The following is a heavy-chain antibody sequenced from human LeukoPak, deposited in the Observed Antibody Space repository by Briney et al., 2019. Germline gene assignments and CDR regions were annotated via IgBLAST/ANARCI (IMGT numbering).Heavy chain of an antibody. CDR3: ARKGRGSGSYYNAYLDY. CDR2: ISSSGSTI. J-gene: IGHJ4*02. D-gene: IGHD3-10*01. CDR1: GFTFSDYD. Sequence: PGGSLRLSCAASGFTFSDYDMSWVRQAPGKGLEWVSYISSSGSTIYYADSVKGRFTISRDNAKNTLYLQMNSLRAEDTAVYYCARKGRGSGSYYNAYLDYWGQGTLVTVSS. V-gene: IGHV3-11*01.